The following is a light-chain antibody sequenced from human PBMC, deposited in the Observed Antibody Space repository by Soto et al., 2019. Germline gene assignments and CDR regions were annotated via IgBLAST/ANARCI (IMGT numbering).Light chain of an antibody. Sequence: ETVMTQSPVILSVSPGERATLSCRASQSISRNLVWYQQKPGQAPRLLIYDASTRAIGIPDRFTGSGSGTEFTLTISSLQSEDFAVYYCHQHNNWPRTLGQGTKVEIK. CDR1: QSISRN. V-gene: IGKV3-15*01. CDR3: HQHNNWPRT. CDR2: DAS. J-gene: IGKJ1*01.